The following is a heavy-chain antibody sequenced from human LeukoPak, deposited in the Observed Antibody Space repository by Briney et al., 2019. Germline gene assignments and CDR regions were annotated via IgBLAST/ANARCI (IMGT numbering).Heavy chain of an antibody. CDR3: AYLSCSSTSCYDESLY. Sequence: SETLSLTCTVSGGSLSSGSYYWSWIRQPPGEGPEWVGDIYYSGSTNYNPSLKSRVTISVDTSKNQFSLKLSSVTAADTAVYYCAYLSCSSTSCYDESLYWGQGTLVTVSS. J-gene: IGHJ4*02. CDR1: GGSLSSGSYY. V-gene: IGHV4-61*01. CDR2: IYYSGST. D-gene: IGHD2-2*01.